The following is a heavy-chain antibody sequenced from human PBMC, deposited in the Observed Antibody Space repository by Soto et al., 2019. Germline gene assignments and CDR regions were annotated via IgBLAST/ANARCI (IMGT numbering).Heavy chain of an antibody. CDR1: GFTFSSYS. J-gene: IGHJ4*02. CDR2: ISSSSSYI. D-gene: IGHD1-26*01. CDR3: ARELVGATVYFDY. Sequence: GGSLRLSCAASGFTFSSYSMNWVRQAPGKGLEWVSSISSSSSYIYYADSVKGRFTISRDNAKNSLYLQMNSLRAEDTAVYYCARELVGATVYFDYWGQGTLVTVSS. V-gene: IGHV3-21*01.